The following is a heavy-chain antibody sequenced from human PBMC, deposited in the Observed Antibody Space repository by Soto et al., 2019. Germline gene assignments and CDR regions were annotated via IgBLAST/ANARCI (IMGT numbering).Heavy chain of an antibody. CDR2: IYYSGST. CDR3: ARRYGSSFDY. J-gene: IGHJ4*02. Sequence: SETLSLTYIVSGGSISNYYWSWIRQPPGKGLEWIGYIYYSGSTNYNPSLKSRVTISVDTSKNQFSLKLSSVTAADTAVYYCARRYGSSFDYWGQGTLVTVSS. D-gene: IGHD6-13*01. V-gene: IGHV4-59*08. CDR1: GGSISNYY.